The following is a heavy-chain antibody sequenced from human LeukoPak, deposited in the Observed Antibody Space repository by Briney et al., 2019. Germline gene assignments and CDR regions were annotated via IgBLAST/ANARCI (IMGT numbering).Heavy chain of an antibody. CDR2: IYHSGNT. CDR1: GYSISSGYY. Sequence: SETLSLTCTVSGYSISSGYYWGWIRQAPGKGLEWIGNIYHSGNTYYNPSLKSRVTVSMDTSKNQFSLKVNSVTAADTAFYYCARAYSSSWYWNWFDPWGQGTLVTVSS. CDR3: ARAYSSSWYWNWFDP. V-gene: IGHV4-38-2*02. J-gene: IGHJ5*02. D-gene: IGHD6-13*01.